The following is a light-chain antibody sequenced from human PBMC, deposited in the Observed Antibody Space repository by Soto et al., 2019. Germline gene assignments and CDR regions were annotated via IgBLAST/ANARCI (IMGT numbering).Light chain of an antibody. CDR3: NSYTNTAARV. V-gene: IGLV1-40*01. J-gene: IGLJ1*01. Sequence: QSVLTQPPSVTGAPGQRVTISCTGSHSDIGAGYGVHWYQQFPHSAPKLLIYDTTNRPSGVPDRFSGSRSGTSASLAITGLQAEDEADYYCNSYTNTAARVFGTGTKLTVL. CDR1: HSDIGAGYG. CDR2: DTT.